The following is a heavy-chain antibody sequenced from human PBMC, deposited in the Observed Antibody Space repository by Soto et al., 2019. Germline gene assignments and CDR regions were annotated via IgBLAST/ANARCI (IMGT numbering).Heavy chain of an antibody. Sequence: ASVKVSCKASGYTFSSHDINWVRQATGQGLEWMGWMNPNSGNTGYAQNFQGRVTMTRNXXXXXTXMXLXXXXSGXTAVYYCARSLTTLTTLLDYWGEGTLVTVSS. V-gene: IGHV1-8*01. J-gene: IGHJ4*02. CDR2: MNPNSGNT. D-gene: IGHD4-17*01. CDR3: ARSLTTLTTLLDY. CDR1: GYTFSSHD.